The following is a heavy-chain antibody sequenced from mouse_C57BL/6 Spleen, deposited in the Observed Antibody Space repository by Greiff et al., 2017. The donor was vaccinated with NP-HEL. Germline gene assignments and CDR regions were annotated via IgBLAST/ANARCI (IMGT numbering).Heavy chain of an antibody. CDR2: IHPNIGST. D-gene: IGHD1-1*01. Sequence: QVQLKQPGAELVKPGASVKLSCKASGYTFTSYWMHWVKQRPGQGLEWIGMIHPNIGSTNYNEKFKSKATLTVDKSSSTAYMQLSSLTSEDSAVYYCARCSYGSSPLDYWGQGTTLTVSS. J-gene: IGHJ2*01. CDR1: GYTFTSYW. V-gene: IGHV1-64*01. CDR3: ARCSYGSSPLDY.